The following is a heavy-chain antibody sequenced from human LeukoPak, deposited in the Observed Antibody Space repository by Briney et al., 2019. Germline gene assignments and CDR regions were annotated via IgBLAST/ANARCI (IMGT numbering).Heavy chain of an antibody. V-gene: IGHV4-59*11. J-gene: IGHJ4*02. CDR2: IYYSGST. CDR1: GGSISSHY. CDR3: ARDRDDFWIGSYFFDY. D-gene: IGHD3-3*01. Sequence: SETLSLNCTVSGGSISSHYWSWIRQPPGNGLEWIGNIYYSGSTNKNPSLKSRVTISVDTSKNAFSLRLTSVTAADTAVYYCARDRDDFWIGSYFFDYWGQGTLVTVSS.